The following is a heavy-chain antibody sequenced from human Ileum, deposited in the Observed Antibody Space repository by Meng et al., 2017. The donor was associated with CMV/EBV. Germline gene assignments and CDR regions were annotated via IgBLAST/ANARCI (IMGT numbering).Heavy chain of an antibody. CDR2: INTDGSRT. CDR1: GFTFSSYW. CDR3: AKVGPPGSSSYFYYGMDV. Sequence: GESLKISCAASGFTFSSYWMHWVRQAPGKGLVCVSRINTDGSRTSYVDSVKGRFTISRDNAKNTLYLQMNSLRAEDTAVYYCAKVGPPGSSSYFYYGMDVWGQGTTVTVSS. J-gene: IGHJ6*02. D-gene: IGHD2-2*01. V-gene: IGHV3-74*01.